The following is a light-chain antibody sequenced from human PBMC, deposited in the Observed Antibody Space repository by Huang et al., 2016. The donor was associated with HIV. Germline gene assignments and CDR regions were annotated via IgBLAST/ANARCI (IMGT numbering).Light chain of an antibody. V-gene: IGKV3-15*01. CDR3: QQYHEWPRT. Sequence: ERVLTQSPGTLSVSPGERATLSCRTSQGIGNSLAWYQLRPGQAPRLLIDEASIRDANIPARFRGGGSEIDFTLTSSGLQSEDSAIYYCQQYHEWPRTFGQGTKVEIK. CDR2: EAS. J-gene: IGKJ2*01. CDR1: QGIGNS.